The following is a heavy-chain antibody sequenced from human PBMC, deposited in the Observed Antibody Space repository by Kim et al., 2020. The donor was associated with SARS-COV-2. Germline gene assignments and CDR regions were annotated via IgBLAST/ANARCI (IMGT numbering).Heavy chain of an antibody. D-gene: IGHD3-10*01. CDR2: IIPIFGTA. J-gene: IGHJ4*02. Sequence: SVKVSCKASGGTFSSYAISWVRQAPGQGLEWMGGIIPIFGTANYAQKFQGRVTITADESTSTAYMELSSLRSEDTAVYYCARGWGDYGSGSYYSEYYFDYWGQGTLVTVSS. CDR3: ARGWGDYGSGSYYSEYYFDY. CDR1: GGTFSSYA. V-gene: IGHV1-69*13.